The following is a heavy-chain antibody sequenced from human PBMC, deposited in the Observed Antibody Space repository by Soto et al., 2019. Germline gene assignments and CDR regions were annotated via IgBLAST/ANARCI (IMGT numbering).Heavy chain of an antibody. D-gene: IGHD3-3*01. Sequence: QVRLVQSGAEVKKPGASVKVSCKTSGYRFTNYGMHWVRQAPGQGLEWMGWINAGTGHTAFSQKLQGRVTINRDTSASTAYMELNNLKYEDTAVYYCARDAKVFGVITNRYDFWGQGTLVTVSS. V-gene: IGHV1-3*01. CDR1: GYRFTNYG. J-gene: IGHJ4*02. CDR2: INAGTGHT. CDR3: ARDAKVFGVITNRYDF.